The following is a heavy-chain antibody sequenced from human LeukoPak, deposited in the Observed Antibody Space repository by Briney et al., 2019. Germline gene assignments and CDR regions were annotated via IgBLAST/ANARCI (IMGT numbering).Heavy chain of an antibody. CDR1: GLTFSNSP. CDR2: IGTSGDT. V-gene: IGHV3-23*01. D-gene: IGHD3-22*01. Sequence: GGSLRLSCAAAGLTFSNSPMNWVRQAPGKGLEWVSTIGTSGDTYYADSGKGRFTISRDISKNTVYLQMTSLRAEDTALYYCATKTVGNYPYDYWGQGTLVTVSP. J-gene: IGHJ4*02. CDR3: ATKTVGNYPYDY.